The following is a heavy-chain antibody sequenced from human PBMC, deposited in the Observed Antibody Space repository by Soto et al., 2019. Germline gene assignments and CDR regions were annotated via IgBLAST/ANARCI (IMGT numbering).Heavy chain of an antibody. J-gene: IGHJ4*02. CDR3: ATASGHYFDY. CDR1: GYKFTTNW. D-gene: IGHD6-25*01. Sequence: PGESLTLSCKGSGYKFTTNWIVWVRQMPGKGLEWMGIIYPGDSDTRYRPSFQGQVTISADKSISTAYLQWSSLKASDTAMYYCATASGHYFDYWGQGTLVTVSS. CDR2: IYPGDSDT. V-gene: IGHV5-51*01.